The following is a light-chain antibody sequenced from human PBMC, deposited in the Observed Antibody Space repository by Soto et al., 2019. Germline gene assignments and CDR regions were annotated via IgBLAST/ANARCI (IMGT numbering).Light chain of an antibody. V-gene: IGLV1-44*01. J-gene: IGLJ2*01. Sequence: QSVLTQSPSASGTPGQRVTISCSGSGSNIGTYTVNWYQQLPGTAPTLLIYLNNQRPSGVPNRFSASKSGTSASLAISGLQSEDEADYYCAAWDGSLSAVLFGGGTKLTVL. CDR1: GSNIGTYT. CDR3: AAWDGSLSAVL. CDR2: LNN.